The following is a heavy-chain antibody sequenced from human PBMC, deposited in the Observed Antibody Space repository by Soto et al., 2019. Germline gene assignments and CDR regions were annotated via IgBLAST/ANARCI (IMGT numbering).Heavy chain of an antibody. J-gene: IGHJ5*02. V-gene: IGHV4-39*01. CDR3: ARQAGGVILEYWFDP. Sequence: QLQLQESGPGLVKPSETRSLTCTVSGGSIRTSSYYWGWIRQPPGTGLEWIGSIHYSGSTYYNPSLKSRVTISVDTSKNQFSLKLSSVTSADTAVYYCARQAGGVILEYWFDPWGQGTLVTVSS. CDR1: GGSIRTSSYY. CDR2: IHYSGST. D-gene: IGHD3-10*01.